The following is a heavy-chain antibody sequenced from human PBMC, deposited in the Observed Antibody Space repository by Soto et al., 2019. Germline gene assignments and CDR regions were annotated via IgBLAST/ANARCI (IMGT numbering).Heavy chain of an antibody. CDR3: ARAQPHDDVWSGLPSYYYGMDV. Sequence: QVQLVQSGAEVKKPGASVKVSCKASGYTFTSYDINWVRQATGQGLEWMGWMNPNSGNTGYAQKFQGRVTMTRNTSISTAYMELSSLRSEDTAVYYCARAQPHDDVWSGLPSYYYGMDVWGQGTTVTVSS. V-gene: IGHV1-8*01. CDR2: MNPNSGNT. CDR1: GYTFTSYD. J-gene: IGHJ6*02. D-gene: IGHD3-3*01.